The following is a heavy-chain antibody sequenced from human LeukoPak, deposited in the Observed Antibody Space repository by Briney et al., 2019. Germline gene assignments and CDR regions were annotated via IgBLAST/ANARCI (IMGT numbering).Heavy chain of an antibody. CDR1: GGSFSGYY. V-gene: IGHV4-34*01. CDR2: INHSGST. J-gene: IGHJ6*03. D-gene: IGHD2-2*01. CDR3: ARDKGKYQLLRGVSYYMDV. Sequence: KTSETLSLTCAVYGGSFSGYYWSWIRQPPGKGLEWIGEINHSGSTNYNPSLKSRVTMSVDTSKNQFSLKLSSVTAADTAVYYCARDKGKYQLLRGVSYYMDVWGKGTTVTISS.